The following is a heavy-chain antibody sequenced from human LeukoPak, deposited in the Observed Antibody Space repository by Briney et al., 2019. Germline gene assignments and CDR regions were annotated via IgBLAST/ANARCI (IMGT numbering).Heavy chain of an antibody. V-gene: IGHV3-21*04. D-gene: IGHD3-22*01. J-gene: IGHJ4*02. Sequence: GGSLRLSCAASGFTFSSYSMNWVRQAPGKGLEWVSSISSSSSYIYYADSVKGRFTISRDNAKNSLYLQMNSLRAEDTAVYYCAKVLPYYYDSSGYSKIFFFDYWGQGTLVTVSS. CDR1: GFTFSSYS. CDR3: AKVLPYYYDSSGYSKIFFFDY. CDR2: ISSSSSYI.